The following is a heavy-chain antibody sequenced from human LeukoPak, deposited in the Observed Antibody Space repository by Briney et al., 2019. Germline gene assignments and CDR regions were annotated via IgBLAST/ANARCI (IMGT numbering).Heavy chain of an antibody. CDR1: GFTFSNAW. CDR2: ISTDAGET. D-gene: IGHD3-10*01. Sequence: GGSLRLSCAASGFTFSNAWMSWVRQAPGKGLEWVSAISTDAGETHYADSVKGRFTISRDNSKNTVSLQVSSLRAEDTALYYCAKGSGNGYGSGPFDYWGQGTLVTVSS. J-gene: IGHJ4*02. V-gene: IGHV3-23*01. CDR3: AKGSGNGYGSGPFDY.